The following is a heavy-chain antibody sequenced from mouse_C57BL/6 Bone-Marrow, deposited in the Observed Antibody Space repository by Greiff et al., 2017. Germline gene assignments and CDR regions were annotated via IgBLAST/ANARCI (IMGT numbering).Heavy chain of an antibody. CDR2: IDPSDSET. V-gene: IGHV1-52*01. D-gene: IGHD4-1*01. J-gene: IGHJ2*01. CDR1: GYTFTSYW. CDR3: AREGELGRPFDY. Sequence: QVQLQQPGAELVRPGSSVKLSCKASGYTFTSYWMHWVKQRPIQGLEWIGNIDPSDSETHYNQKFKDKATLTVDKSSSTAYMQLNSLTSEDSAVYDCAREGELGRPFDYWGQGTTLTVSS.